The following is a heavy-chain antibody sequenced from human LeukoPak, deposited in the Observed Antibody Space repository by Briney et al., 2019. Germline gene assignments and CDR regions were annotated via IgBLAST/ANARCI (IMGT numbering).Heavy chain of an antibody. V-gene: IGHV3-48*03. D-gene: IGHD2-2*01. Sequence: GGSLRLSCAASGFTFSSYEMNWVRQAPGKGLEWVSYISSSGSTIYYADSVKGRFTISRDNAKNSLYLQMNSLRAEDTAVYYCASEYCSSTSCYAYHFDYWGQGTLVTVSS. CDR3: ASEYCSSTSCYAYHFDY. J-gene: IGHJ4*02. CDR1: GFTFSSYE. CDR2: ISSSGSTI.